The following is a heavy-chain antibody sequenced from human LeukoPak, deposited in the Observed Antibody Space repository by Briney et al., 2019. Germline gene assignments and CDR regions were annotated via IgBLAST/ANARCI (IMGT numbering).Heavy chain of an antibody. CDR3: ARHSSSWRHYYYYYMDV. V-gene: IGHV4-61*05. D-gene: IGHD6-13*01. CDR2: ISYSGST. J-gene: IGHJ6*03. Sequence: PSETLPLTCTVSGYSISSGYYWGWIRQPPGKALEWIGYISYSGSTNYNPSLKSRVTMSVDTSKNQFSLKLSSVTAADTAVYYCARHSSSWRHYYYYYMDVWGKGTTVTVSS. CDR1: GYSISSGYY.